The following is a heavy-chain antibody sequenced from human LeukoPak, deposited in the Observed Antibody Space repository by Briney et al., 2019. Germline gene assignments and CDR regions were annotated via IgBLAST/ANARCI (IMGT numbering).Heavy chain of an antibody. J-gene: IGHJ3*02. Sequence: GSLRLSCVASGFTFSSYWMHWVRPAPGKGLVWVAYINADGSTTTYADSVKGRFTISRDNAENTLYLQMNSLRAEDTAVYYCTRDSSLPGIWGQGTMVTVSS. CDR1: GFTFSSYW. D-gene: IGHD3-16*02. V-gene: IGHV3-74*01. CDR3: TRDSSLPGI. CDR2: INADGSTT.